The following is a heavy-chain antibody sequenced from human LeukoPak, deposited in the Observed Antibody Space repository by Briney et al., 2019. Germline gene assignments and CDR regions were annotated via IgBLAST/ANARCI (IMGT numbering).Heavy chain of an antibody. CDR2: IYYSGST. CDR3: ACLTTADAFDI. D-gene: IGHD3-22*01. Sequence: KPSETLSLTCTVSAGSISSSSYYWGWIRQPPGKGLEWIGSIYYSGSTYYNPSLKSRVTISVDTSKNQFSLKLSSVTAADTAVYYCACLTTADAFDIWGQGTMVTVSS. CDR1: AGSISSSSYY. J-gene: IGHJ3*02. V-gene: IGHV4-39*07.